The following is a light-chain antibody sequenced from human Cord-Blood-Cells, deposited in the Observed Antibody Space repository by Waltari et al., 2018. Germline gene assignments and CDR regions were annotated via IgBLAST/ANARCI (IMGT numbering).Light chain of an antibody. CDR1: SSDGGGYNY. CDR2: DVS. Sequence: SALTQPAPVSGSPGQSVTISCTGTSSDGGGYNYVSWYQQHPGKAPKLMIYDVSNRPSGVSNRFSGSKSGNTASLTISGLQAEDEADYYCSSYTSSSTWVFGGGTKLTVL. J-gene: IGLJ3*02. CDR3: SSYTSSSTWV. V-gene: IGLV2-14*03.